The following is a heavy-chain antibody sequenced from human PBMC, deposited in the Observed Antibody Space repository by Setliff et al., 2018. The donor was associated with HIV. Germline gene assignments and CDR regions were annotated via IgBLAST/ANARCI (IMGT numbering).Heavy chain of an antibody. V-gene: IGHV4-39*01. D-gene: IGHD6-13*01. CDR2: LSYSGST. J-gene: IGHJ5*02. CDR3: ARGDHRIISAAGSGWVDP. Sequence: SQTLSLTCTVSGGSISSRSPYYWGWIRQPPGRGLEWIGSLSYSGSTHYNPSRKSRVTISVDTANNQFFLKLSSVTAADTAVYYCARGDHRIISAAGSGWVDPWGQGTLVTV. CDR1: GGSISSRSPYY.